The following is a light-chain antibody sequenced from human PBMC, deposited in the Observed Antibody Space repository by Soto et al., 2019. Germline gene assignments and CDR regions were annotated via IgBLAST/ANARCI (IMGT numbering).Light chain of an antibody. V-gene: IGLV7-43*01. CDR3: LLYYGYPRGL. Sequence: QAVVTQESSLTVSPGETVTLTCASSTGEVTSAYFPSWFQQRPGQAPRPLIYSTTNRHSGTPARFSGSLLGGKAALTLSDGQPEEEEVYYCLLYYGYPRGLFGGGTKLTVL. CDR2: STT. J-gene: IGLJ2*01. CDR1: TGEVTSAYF.